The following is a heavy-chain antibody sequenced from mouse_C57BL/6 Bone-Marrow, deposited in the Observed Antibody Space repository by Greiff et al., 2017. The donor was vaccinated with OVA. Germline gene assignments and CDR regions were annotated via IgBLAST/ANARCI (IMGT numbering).Heavy chain of an antibody. J-gene: IGHJ2*01. V-gene: IGHV1-59*01. CDR2: IDPSDSYT. CDR1: GYTFTSYW. CDR3: ARWGANGDYFDY. Sequence: QVQLQQPGAELVRPGTSVKLSCKASGYTFTSYWMHWVKQRPGQGLEWIEVIDPSDSYTNYNQKFKGKATLTVDTSSSTAYMQLSSLTSEDAAVYYGARWGANGDYFDYWGRGTALTVSS. D-gene: IGHD4-1*01.